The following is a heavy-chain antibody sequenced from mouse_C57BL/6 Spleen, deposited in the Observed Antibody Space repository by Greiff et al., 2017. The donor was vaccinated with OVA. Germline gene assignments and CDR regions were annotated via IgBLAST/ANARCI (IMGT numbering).Heavy chain of an antibody. V-gene: IGHV14-4*01. CDR1: GFNIKDDY. CDR2: IDPENGDT. D-gene: IGHD1-1*01. CDR3: TTVITTVVALDY. J-gene: IGHJ2*01. Sequence: EVQLQQSGAELVRPGASVKLSCTASGFNIKDDYMHWVKQRPEQGLEWIGWIDPENGDTEYASKFQGKATITADTSSNTAYLQLSSLTSEDTAVYYCTTVITTVVALDYWGQGTTLTVSS.